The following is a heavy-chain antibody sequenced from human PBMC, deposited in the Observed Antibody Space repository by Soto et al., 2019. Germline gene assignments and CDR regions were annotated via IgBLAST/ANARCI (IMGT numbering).Heavy chain of an antibody. Sequence: QVQLVESGGGVVQPGRSLRLSCAASGLTFSRYGMHWVRQAPDKGLEWVAAISYDGSKKYYADSVKGRCTISRDNSKYTLKLQMNSLRAEDTAVYFRAKDLYYYGSGRDDYGMDVWGQGPTVTVS. CDR1: GLTFSRYG. CDR2: ISYDGSKK. D-gene: IGHD3-10*01. V-gene: IGHV3-30*18. CDR3: AKDLYYYGSGRDDYGMDV. J-gene: IGHJ6*02.